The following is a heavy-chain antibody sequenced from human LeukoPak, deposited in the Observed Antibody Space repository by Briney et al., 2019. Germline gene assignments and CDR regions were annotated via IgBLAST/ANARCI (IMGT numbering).Heavy chain of an antibody. D-gene: IGHD6-6*01. V-gene: IGHV4-39*07. Sequence: SETLSLTCTVSGGSISSSSYYWGWIRQPPGKGLEWIGSIYYSGSTYYNPSLKSRVTMSVDTSKNQFSLKLRSVTAADTAVYYCARGRLGVDFYRGLDVWGQGTTVTVSS. CDR1: GGSISSSSYY. CDR3: ARGRLGVDFYRGLDV. CDR2: IYYSGST. J-gene: IGHJ6*02.